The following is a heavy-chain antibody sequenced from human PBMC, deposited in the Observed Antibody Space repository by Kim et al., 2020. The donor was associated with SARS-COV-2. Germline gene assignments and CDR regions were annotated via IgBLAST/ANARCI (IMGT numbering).Heavy chain of an antibody. CDR3: AKAHWQIEMSLDS. J-gene: IGHJ4*02. V-gene: IGHV3-23*01. D-gene: IGHD2-21*01. Sequence: YADFAKGRFTLTKDNSKRTVYLQMNSLRVEETAVYYCAKAHWQIEMSLDSWGQRTLVTVST.